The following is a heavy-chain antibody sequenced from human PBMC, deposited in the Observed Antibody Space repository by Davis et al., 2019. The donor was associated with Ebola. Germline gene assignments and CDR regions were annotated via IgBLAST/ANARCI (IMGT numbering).Heavy chain of an antibody. J-gene: IGHJ4*02. CDR1: GFTFSIYA. CDR3: ATQEDN. Sequence: GESLKISCAASGFTFSIYAMSWVRQAPGKGLEWVSVISGSGGGTDYADSVKGRFTISRDNSKNSLYLQMNSLRPEDTAVYYCATQEDNWGQGTLVTVSS. CDR2: ISGSGGGT. V-gene: IGHV3-23*01.